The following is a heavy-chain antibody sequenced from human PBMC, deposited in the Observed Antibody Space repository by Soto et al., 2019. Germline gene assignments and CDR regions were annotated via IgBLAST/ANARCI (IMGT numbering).Heavy chain of an antibody. D-gene: IGHD3-16*01. V-gene: IGHV1-58*01. Sequence: SVKVSCKASGFSFSVSVVQWVRQTRGHRLEWIGWIVVGSGDTNSAQKFQERVNITRDMSTSTANMEVSSLRSEDTAVYYCAAERLMYGMDVWGQGTTVTVSS. CDR2: IVVGSGDT. CDR1: GFSFSVSV. J-gene: IGHJ6*02. CDR3: AAERLMYGMDV.